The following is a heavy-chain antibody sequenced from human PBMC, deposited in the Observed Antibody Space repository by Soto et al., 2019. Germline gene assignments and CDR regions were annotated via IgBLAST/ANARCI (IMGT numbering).Heavy chain of an antibody. V-gene: IGHV3-13*05. CDR2: ISAAGDP. CDR3: ARTDRDCYGLDV. Sequence: EVQLVESGGGLVQPGGSLRLSCEASGFTFRNYDMHWVRQGTGKGLEWVSGISAAGDPDYADSVEGRFTISRENAQNSFFLQMNSLGVGDTAVHYCARTDRDCYGLDVWGQGTTVIVSS. CDR1: GFTFRNYD. J-gene: IGHJ6*02.